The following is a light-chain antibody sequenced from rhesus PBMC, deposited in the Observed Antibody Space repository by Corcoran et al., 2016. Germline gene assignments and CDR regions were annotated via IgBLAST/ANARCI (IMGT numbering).Light chain of an antibody. CDR1: SSDVGGYNY. V-gene: IGLV2S7*01. Sequence: QATPTQSPSVSGSPGQAVTSSCTGTSSDVGGYNYVSWYQQHPGKAPKLRIYGVSKRPSGVSDRVSGSKSGNTASLTISGLQAEDDADYYCCSSTPSSTYIFGAGTRLTVL. J-gene: IGLJ1*01. CDR2: GVS. CDR3: CSSTPSSTYI.